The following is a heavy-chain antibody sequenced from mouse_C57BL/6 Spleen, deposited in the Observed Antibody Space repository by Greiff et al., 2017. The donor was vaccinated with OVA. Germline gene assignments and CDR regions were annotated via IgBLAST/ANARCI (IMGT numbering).Heavy chain of an antibody. V-gene: IGHV1-61*01. CDR3: ARTPLGRGSPFAY. CDR1: GYTFTSYW. CDR2: IYPSDSET. Sequence: VQLQQPGAELVRPGSSVKLSCKASGYTFTSYWMDWVKQRPGQGLEWIGNIYPSDSETHYNQKFKDKATLTVDKSSSTAYMQLSSLTSEDSAVYYCARTPLGRGSPFAYWGQGTLVTVSA. J-gene: IGHJ3*01. D-gene: IGHD4-1*01.